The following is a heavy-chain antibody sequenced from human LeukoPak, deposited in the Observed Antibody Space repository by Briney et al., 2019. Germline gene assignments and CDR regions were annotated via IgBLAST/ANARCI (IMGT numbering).Heavy chain of an antibody. V-gene: IGHV1-8*01. CDR3: ARVYSRRSSGYYYADY. Sequence: ASVKVSCKASGYTFSSYDINWVRQATGQGLEWMGWMKPNSGNTGYAQKFQGRVTMTRNTSINTAYMELSSLRSEDTAVYYCARVYSRRSSGYYYADYWGQGAPVTVSS. CDR2: MKPNSGNT. CDR1: GYTFSSYD. J-gene: IGHJ4*02. D-gene: IGHD3-22*01.